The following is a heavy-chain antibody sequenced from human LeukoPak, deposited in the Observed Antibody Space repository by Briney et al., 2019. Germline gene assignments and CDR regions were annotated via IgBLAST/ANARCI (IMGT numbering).Heavy chain of an antibody. Sequence: ASVKVSSKTSGYTFTSYDINWVRQATGEGLEWMGWMNPNTGNTGYAQKFQGRVTMTRNTSISTAYMELSSLRSEDTAVYYCARVGYCSGGSCPYYFDYWGQGTLVTVSS. V-gene: IGHV1-8*01. D-gene: IGHD2-15*01. CDR2: MNPNTGNT. J-gene: IGHJ4*02. CDR3: ARVGYCSGGSCPYYFDY. CDR1: GYTFTSYD.